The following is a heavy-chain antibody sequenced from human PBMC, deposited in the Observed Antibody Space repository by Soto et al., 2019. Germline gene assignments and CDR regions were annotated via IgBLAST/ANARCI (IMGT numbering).Heavy chain of an antibody. CDR2: TYYRSKWYN. CDR3: AKDSFYYDSSGYYY. CDR1: GDSVSSNSAA. J-gene: IGHJ4*02. D-gene: IGHD3-22*01. V-gene: IGHV6-1*01. Sequence: PSQTLSLTCAISGDSVSSNSAAWNWVRQSPSRGLEWLGRTYYRSKWYNDYAVSVKSRITINPDTSKNQFSLQLNAVSPEDTAVYYCAKDSFYYDSSGYYYWGQGTLVTVSS.